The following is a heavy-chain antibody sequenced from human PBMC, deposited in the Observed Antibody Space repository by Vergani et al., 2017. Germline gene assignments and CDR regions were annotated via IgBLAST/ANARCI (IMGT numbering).Heavy chain of an antibody. V-gene: IGHV3-30*02. CDR3: AKHFRGWGIDY. CDR1: GFTLSNYD. Sequence: QVQLVESGGGVVQRGGSLRLSCATSGFTLSNYDMQWIRQGPGKGVEFVAFIQFDGSNQYYADSVKGRFTLSRDFSKNPLYLKKNSLRTDDTATYYCAKHFRGWGIDYWGQGTQVIVSS. D-gene: IGHD3-16*01. J-gene: IGHJ4*02. CDR2: IQFDGSNQ.